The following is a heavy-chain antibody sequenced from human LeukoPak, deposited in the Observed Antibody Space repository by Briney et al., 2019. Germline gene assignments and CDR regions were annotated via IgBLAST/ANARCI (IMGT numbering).Heavy chain of an antibody. V-gene: IGHV4-59*01. D-gene: IGHD2-15*01. J-gene: IGHJ6*03. CDR2: SYYTGNT. CDR3: ARVQYAAGSYYMDV. CDR1: GGSISRYY. Sequence: SETLSLTCTVSGGSISRYYWSWIRQPPGKGLEWIGFSYYTGNTNYNPSLKSRVTISVDTSTNQFSLRLSSVTAADTAVYYCARVQYAAGSYYMDVWGEGTTVTVSS.